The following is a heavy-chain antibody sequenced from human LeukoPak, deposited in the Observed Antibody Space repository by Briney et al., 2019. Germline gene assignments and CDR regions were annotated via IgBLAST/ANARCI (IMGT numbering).Heavy chain of an antibody. Sequence: SETLSLTCTVSGGSISSGSYYWSWIRQPPGKGLEWIGYIYYSGSTNYNPSLKSRVTISVDTSKNQFSLKLSSVTAADTAVYYCARSYSGSYDDYWGQGTLVTVSS. CDR2: IYYSGST. V-gene: IGHV4-61*01. D-gene: IGHD1-26*01. CDR3: ARSYSGSYDDY. J-gene: IGHJ4*02. CDR1: GGSISSGSYY.